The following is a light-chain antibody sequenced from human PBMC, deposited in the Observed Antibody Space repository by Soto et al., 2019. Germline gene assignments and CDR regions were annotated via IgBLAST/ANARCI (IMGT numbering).Light chain of an antibody. J-gene: IGKJ1*01. V-gene: IGKV1-5*01. CDR2: DAS. Sequence: DIQMTQSPSTLSASVGDRVTITCRASQSISSWLAWYQQKPGKAPRLLIEDASYLERGVPSRFSGSGSGTELTVPISDLQPDDLATYYCQQYNSFWTFGQGTKVEI. CDR1: QSISSW. CDR3: QQYNSFWT.